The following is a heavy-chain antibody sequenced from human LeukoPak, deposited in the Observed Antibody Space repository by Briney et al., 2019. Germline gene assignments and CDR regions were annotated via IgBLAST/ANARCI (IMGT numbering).Heavy chain of an antibody. J-gene: IGHJ4*02. D-gene: IGHD1-26*01. CDR2: IYYSGST. CDR1: GGSISSSSYY. V-gene: IGHV4-39*01. Sequence: SETLSLTCTVSGGSISSSSYYWGWIRQPPGKGLEWIGSIYYSGSTYYNPSLKSRVTISVDTSKNQFSLKLSSVTAADTAVYYCARHASGSYYGSDCWGQGTLVTVSS. CDR3: ARHASGSYYGSDC.